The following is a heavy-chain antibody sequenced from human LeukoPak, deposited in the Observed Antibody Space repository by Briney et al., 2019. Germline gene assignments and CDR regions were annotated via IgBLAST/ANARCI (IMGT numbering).Heavy chain of an antibody. CDR1: GGSFSGYY. J-gene: IGHJ3*02. D-gene: IGHD2-15*01. V-gene: IGHV4-34*01. CDR2: INHSGST. Sequence: SETLSLTCAVYGGSFSGYYWSWIRQPPGKGLEWIGEINHSGSTNYNPSLKSRVTMSVDTSKNQFSLKLSSVTAADTAVYYCARVLSFTVVTYDAFDIWGQGTMVTVSS. CDR3: ARVLSFTVVTYDAFDI.